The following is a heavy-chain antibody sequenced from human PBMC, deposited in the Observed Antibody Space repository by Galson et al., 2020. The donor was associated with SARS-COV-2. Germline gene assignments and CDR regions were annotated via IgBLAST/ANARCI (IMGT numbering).Heavy chain of an antibody. CDR3: ARDLMEAGSLDY. V-gene: IGHV3-33*01. Sequence: GESLKISCAASGFTFSNYGMHWVRQAPGKGLEWVAVIWYDGSKKYYADSVKGRFTISRDNSKNTLYLQMNSLRAEDTAVYYCARDLMEAGSLDYWGQGTLVTVSS. J-gene: IGHJ4*02. CDR1: GFTFSNYG. D-gene: IGHD6-19*01. CDR2: IWYDGSKK.